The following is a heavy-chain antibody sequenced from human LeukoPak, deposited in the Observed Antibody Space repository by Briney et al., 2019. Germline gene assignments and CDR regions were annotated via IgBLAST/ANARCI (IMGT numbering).Heavy chain of an antibody. J-gene: IGHJ6*04. D-gene: IGHD3-16*01. CDR1: GGSISSGSYY. CDR2: IYTSGST. CDR3: ARGPLGFSCMDI. Sequence: SETLSLTCTVSGGSISSGSYYWSWIRQPAGKGLEWIGRIYTSGSTNYNPSLKSRVTISVDTSKNQFSLKLSSVTAADTAVYYCARGPLGFSCMDIWGKGTTVTVSS. V-gene: IGHV4-61*02.